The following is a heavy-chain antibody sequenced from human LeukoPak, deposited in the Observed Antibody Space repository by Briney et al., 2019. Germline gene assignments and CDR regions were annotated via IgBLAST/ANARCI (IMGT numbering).Heavy chain of an antibody. CDR1: GGSISSYY. J-gene: IGHJ3*02. CDR2: IYYSENT. D-gene: IGHD3-10*01. CDR3: ARRVRGVNDAFDI. Sequence: SETLSLTCTVSGGSISSYYWSWIRQPPGKGLEWIGYIYYSENTNYNPSLKSRVTISVDTSKNQFSLKLSSVTAADTAVYYCARRVRGVNDAFDIWGQRTMVTVSS. V-gene: IGHV4-59*12.